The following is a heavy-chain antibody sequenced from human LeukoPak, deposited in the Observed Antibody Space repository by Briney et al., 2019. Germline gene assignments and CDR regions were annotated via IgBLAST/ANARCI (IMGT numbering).Heavy chain of an antibody. J-gene: IGHJ4*02. CDR3: AKDIRGYSYGYIDY. D-gene: IGHD5-18*01. Sequence: GGSLRLSCGASGFTFNTHGTHWVRQAPGRGLEWVVFISYDGSNKYYADSVKGRFTISRDNSKNTLYLQMNSLRAEDTAVYYCAKDIRGYSYGYIDYWGQGTLVTVSS. CDR2: ISYDGSNK. CDR1: GFTFNTHG. V-gene: IGHV3-30*02.